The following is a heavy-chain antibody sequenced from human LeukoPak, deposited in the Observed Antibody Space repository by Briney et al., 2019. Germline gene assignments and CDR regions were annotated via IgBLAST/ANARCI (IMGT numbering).Heavy chain of an antibody. Sequence: PGGSLRLSCAASGFTFSSYGMHWIRQAPGKGLEWVAFIRYDGSNKYYADSVKGRFSISRDNSKNTLYLQMNSLRAEDTAVYYCVNLWGYDILTGYYLFDYWGQGTLVTVSS. CDR3: VNLWGYDILTGYYLFDY. J-gene: IGHJ4*02. CDR1: GFTFSSYG. CDR2: IRYDGSNK. D-gene: IGHD3-9*01. V-gene: IGHV3-30*02.